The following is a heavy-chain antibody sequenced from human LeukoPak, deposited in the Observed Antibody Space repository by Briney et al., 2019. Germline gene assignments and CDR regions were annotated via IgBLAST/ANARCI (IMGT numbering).Heavy chain of an antibody. J-gene: IGHJ4*02. CDR3: ARVAPYCGGDCYFDY. Sequence: GWSLRVSCAASGFTVSGYWMHWVRQAPGKLLVWVSRINSDGSSTSYADSVKGRFTISRDNAKNTLYLQMNSLRAEDTAVYYCARVAPYCGGDCYFDYWGQGTLVTVSS. D-gene: IGHD2-21*02. CDR2: INSDGSST. CDR1: GFTVSGYW. V-gene: IGHV3-74*01.